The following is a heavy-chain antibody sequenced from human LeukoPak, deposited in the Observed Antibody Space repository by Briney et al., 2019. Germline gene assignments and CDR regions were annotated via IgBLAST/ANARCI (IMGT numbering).Heavy chain of an antibody. CDR3: ARVPQGGYLFYYGMDV. CDR2: INAGNGNI. D-gene: IGHD3-22*01. CDR1: GHTSTTYA. Sequence: ASVKVSCKASGHTSTTYAIHWVRQAPGQGLEWMGWINAGNGNIKYSQKFQGRVTITGDTSASTAYMELSSLRSEDTAVYYCARVPQGGYLFYYGMDVWGQGTTVTVSS. J-gene: IGHJ6*02. V-gene: IGHV1-3*01.